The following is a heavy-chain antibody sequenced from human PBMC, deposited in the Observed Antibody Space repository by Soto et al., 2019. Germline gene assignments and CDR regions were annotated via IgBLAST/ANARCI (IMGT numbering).Heavy chain of an antibody. J-gene: IGHJ6*02. CDR2: IYYSGNT. V-gene: IGHV4-39*07. D-gene: IGHD2-2*01. CDR3: ARDYYCSRSNCYANGVDV. CDR1: SGSISSSSYY. Sequence: PSDTLSLTCTVSSGSISSSSYYWGWIRQPPGKGLEWIGNIYYSGNTYYNPSLKSRVTISVDTSKNQFSLKLSSMTAADTAVYYCARDYYCSRSNCYANGVDVWGHGTTVT.